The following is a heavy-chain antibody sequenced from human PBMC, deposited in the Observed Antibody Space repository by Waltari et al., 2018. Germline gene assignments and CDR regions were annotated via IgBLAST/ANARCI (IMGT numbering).Heavy chain of an antibody. Sequence: EVQLVESGGGLVQPGGSLRLSCAASGFTFSSYWMSWVRQAPGKGVGWVANKKQDGSEKDYVDSVKGRFTISRDNAKNSLYLQMNSLRAEDTAVYYCARTERYYFDYWGQGTLVTVSS. CDR2: KKQDGSEK. CDR3: ARTERYYFDY. CDR1: GFTFSSYW. J-gene: IGHJ4*02. V-gene: IGHV3-7*01. D-gene: IGHD1-1*01.